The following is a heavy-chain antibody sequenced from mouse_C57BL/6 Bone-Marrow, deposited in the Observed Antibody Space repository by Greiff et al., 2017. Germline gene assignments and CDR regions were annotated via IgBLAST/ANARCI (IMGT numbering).Heavy chain of an antibody. CDR3: ARALYYDVGFDY. J-gene: IGHJ2*01. Sequence: EVQVVESGGGLVKPGGSLKLSCAASGFTFSSYAMSWVRQTPEKSLEWVATISDGGSYTYYPDNVKGRFTISRDNAKNTLDLQMSHLKSEDTAMYYCARALYYDVGFDYWGQGTTLTVSS. CDR1: GFTFSSYA. D-gene: IGHD2-4*01. V-gene: IGHV5-4*01. CDR2: ISDGGSYT.